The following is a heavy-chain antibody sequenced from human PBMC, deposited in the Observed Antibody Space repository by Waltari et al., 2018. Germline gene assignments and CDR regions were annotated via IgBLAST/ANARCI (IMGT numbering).Heavy chain of an antibody. J-gene: IGHJ4*02. D-gene: IGHD5-18*01. V-gene: IGHV4-34*01. CDR3: ARSRDTAMDLDY. CDR1: GGSFSGYY. CDR2: INHSGSA. Sequence: QVQLQQWGAGLLKPSETLSLTCAVYGGSFSGYYWSWIRQPPGKGLEWIGEINHSGSANDNPSLKSRVTISVDTSKNQFSLKLSSVTAADTAVYYCARSRDTAMDLDYWGQGTLVTVSS.